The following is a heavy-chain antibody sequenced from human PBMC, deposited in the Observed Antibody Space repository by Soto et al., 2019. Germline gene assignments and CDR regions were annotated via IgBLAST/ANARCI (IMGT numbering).Heavy chain of an antibody. CDR3: ARELERVFDY. Sequence: ASVKVSCKASGYSFTNYYMHWVRQAPGQGLEYMGVIHPNGGGTSYAQKFQGRVTMTSDTSKNTLYLQMNSLRIEDTAVYYCARELERVFDYWGQGTLVTVSS. D-gene: IGHD1-1*01. CDR1: GYSFTNYY. CDR2: IHPNGGGT. V-gene: IGHV1-46*01. J-gene: IGHJ4*02.